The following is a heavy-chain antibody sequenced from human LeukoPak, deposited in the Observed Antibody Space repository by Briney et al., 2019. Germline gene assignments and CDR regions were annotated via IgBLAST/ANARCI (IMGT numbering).Heavy chain of an antibody. D-gene: IGHD3-10*02. V-gene: IGHV3-33*01. CDR2: IWYDGSNE. CDR1: GFTFSNSG. CDR3: AREISMFVNAFDL. Sequence: PGGSLRLSCAASGFTFSNSGMHWVRQAPGKGLEWVVVIWYDGSNEYYADAVKGRFIISRDNSKNTVHLQMNSLRVEDTSVYYCAREISMFVNAFDLWGQGTLVAVSS. J-gene: IGHJ3*01.